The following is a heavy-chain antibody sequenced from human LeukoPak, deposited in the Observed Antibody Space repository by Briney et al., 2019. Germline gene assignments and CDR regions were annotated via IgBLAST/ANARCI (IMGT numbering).Heavy chain of an antibody. J-gene: IGHJ6*03. CDR1: GYTYTSYY. CDR2: INPYSGGT. V-gene: IGHV1-2*02. Sequence: ASVKVSCKASGYTYTSYYMHWVRQAPGQGLEWMGWINPYSGGTNYAQKFQGRVTMTRDTSTSTVYMELSSLRSEDTAVYYCARDSPSRIAAAGTPITDYYYYYMDVWGKGTTVTISS. D-gene: IGHD6-13*01. CDR3: ARDSPSRIAAAGTPITDYYYYYMDV.